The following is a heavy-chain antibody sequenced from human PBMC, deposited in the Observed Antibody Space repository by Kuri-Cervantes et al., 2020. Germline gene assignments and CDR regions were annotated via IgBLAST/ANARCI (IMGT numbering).Heavy chain of an antibody. CDR1: GFTFSDYY. Sequence: GESLKISCAASGFTFSDYYMSWIRQAPGKGLEWVSYVSSSGSTIYYADSVKGRFTISRDNSKNTLYLQMNSLRAEDTAVYYCAKDAFQDYYDSSGYHELDYWGQGTLVTVSS. J-gene: IGHJ4*02. CDR2: VSSSGSTI. D-gene: IGHD3-22*01. V-gene: IGHV3-11*04. CDR3: AKDAFQDYYDSSGYHELDY.